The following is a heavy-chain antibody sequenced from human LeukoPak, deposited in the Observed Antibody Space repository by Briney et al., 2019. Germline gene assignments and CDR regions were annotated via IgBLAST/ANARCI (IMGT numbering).Heavy chain of an antibody. J-gene: IGHJ5*02. CDR1: GYTLTELS. Sequence: ASVKVSCKVSGYTLTELSMHWVRQAPGKGLEWMGGFDPEDGETIYAQKFQGRVTMTEDTSTDTAYMELSSLRSEDTAVYYCATAYYDFWSGTEDWFDPWGQGTPVTVSS. V-gene: IGHV1-24*01. CDR3: ATAYYDFWSGTEDWFDP. CDR2: FDPEDGET. D-gene: IGHD3-3*01.